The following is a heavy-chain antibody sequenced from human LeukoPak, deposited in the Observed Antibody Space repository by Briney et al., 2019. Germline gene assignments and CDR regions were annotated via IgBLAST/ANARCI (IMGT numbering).Heavy chain of an antibody. CDR3: ARAYGGSNFDY. J-gene: IGHJ4*02. CDR1: GGSISSSSYY. Sequence: SETLSLTCSVSGGSISSSSYYWGWIRQPPGKGLEWVGSIYYTGGTYYNPSLKSRVTISVDTSKNQLSLKLSSVTAADTAMYYCARAYGGSNFDYWGQGTLVTVSS. CDR2: IYYTGGT. V-gene: IGHV4-39*07. D-gene: IGHD4-23*01.